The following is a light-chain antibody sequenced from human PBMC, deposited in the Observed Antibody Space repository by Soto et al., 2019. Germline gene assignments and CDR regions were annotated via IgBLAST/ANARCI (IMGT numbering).Light chain of an antibody. CDR1: QCVSSTY. V-gene: IGKV3-20*01. J-gene: IGKJ2*01. CDR2: GAS. Sequence: EIVLTQSPGTLSLSPGERATLSCRASQCVSSTYLAWYQQKPGQAPRLLMYGASNRATGIPDRFSGSGSGTDFTLTINRLEPEDFAVYFCQQYGRSPPFTFGQGTKVDIK. CDR3: QQYGRSPPFT.